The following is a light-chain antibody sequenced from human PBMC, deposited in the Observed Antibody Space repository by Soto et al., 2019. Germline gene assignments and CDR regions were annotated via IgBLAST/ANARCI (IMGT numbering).Light chain of an antibody. CDR3: QQTYKTPRT. CDR2: AAF. CDR1: QTISNY. J-gene: IGKJ1*01. V-gene: IGKV1-39*01. Sequence: DIQMTQSPSSLSASAGDRVTITCRASQTISNYLNWYQHKPGKAHKILIYAAFSLQSGVPSRFSGGGSGTDFTLTSSSLQPEDFATYDCQQTYKTPRTFGQGTKVEVK.